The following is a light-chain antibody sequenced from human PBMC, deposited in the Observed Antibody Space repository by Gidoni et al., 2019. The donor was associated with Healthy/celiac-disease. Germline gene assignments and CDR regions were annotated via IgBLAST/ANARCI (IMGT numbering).Light chain of an antibody. J-gene: IGKJ2*01. CDR1: QGISNY. Sequence: DLQMTQSPSSLSASVGDRVTITCQASQGISNYLNWYQQKPGKAPTLRIYDASNVETGVPSRFSGSGSGTDFTFTISSLQPEDIATYYCQQYDNLPYTCGQGTKLEIK. CDR2: DAS. V-gene: IGKV1-33*01. CDR3: QQYDNLPYT.